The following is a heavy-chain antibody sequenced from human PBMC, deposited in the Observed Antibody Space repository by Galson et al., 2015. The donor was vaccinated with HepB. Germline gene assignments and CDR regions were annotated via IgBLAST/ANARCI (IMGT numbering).Heavy chain of an antibody. V-gene: IGHV3-7*03. J-gene: IGHJ6*02. Sequence: SLRLSCAASGFTFSSYWMNWVRQAPGKGLEWVAHINHDGSSKYYVDSVKGRFTISRDNAKDSVYLQLDSLRAEDTAVYYCARRISLVRGIITKPDYYYGMDVWGQGTTVTVAS. CDR3: ARRISLVRGIITKPDYYYGMDV. CDR2: INHDGSSK. D-gene: IGHD3-10*01. CDR1: GFTFSSYW.